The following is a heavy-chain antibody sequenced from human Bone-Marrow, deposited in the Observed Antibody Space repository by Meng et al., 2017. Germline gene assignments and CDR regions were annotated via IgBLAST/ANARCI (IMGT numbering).Heavy chain of an antibody. CDR2: TYYMSKWYT. J-gene: IGHJ4*02. D-gene: IGHD2-2*01. CDR3: ARGDSSSSPSF. CDR1: GDSVSINTAA. Sequence: QVRLQQSGQGALTPPPTPSHSRAISGDSVSINTAAWHWIRQYPTGGREWLGRTYYMSKWYTDYAVSVKSRIPINPDTSKNQFSLQLNSVTPEDTAVYYCARGDSSSSPSFWAQGTLVTVSS. V-gene: IGHV6-1*01.